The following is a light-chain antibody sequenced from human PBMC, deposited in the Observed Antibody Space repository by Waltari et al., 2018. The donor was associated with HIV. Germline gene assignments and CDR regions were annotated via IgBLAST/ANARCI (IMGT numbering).Light chain of an antibody. CDR3: QQYGDSLP. V-gene: IGKV3-20*01. J-gene: IGKJ3*01. CDR1: RSVCSRY. CDR2: GTS. Sequence: EIDWRQSPGTLALSPGETTTLSCRASRSVCSRYLAWYQQKPGQAPSHFIYGTSSRATGIPDRFSGSGSGTGFSLTISRLETTDFAVYYCQQYGDSLPFGPGTKVTI.